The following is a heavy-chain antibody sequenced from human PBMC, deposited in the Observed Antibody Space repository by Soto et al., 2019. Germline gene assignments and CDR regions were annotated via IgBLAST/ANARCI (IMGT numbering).Heavy chain of an antibody. V-gene: IGHV5-10-1*01. D-gene: IGHD6-6*01. CDR1: GYSFTSYW. CDR2: IDPSDSYT. Sequence: GEALKISCKGSGYSFTSYWISWVRQMPGKGLEWMGRIDPSDSYTNYSPSFQGHVTISADKSISTAYLQWSSLKASDTAMYYCASQSSSSDAYGMDVWGQGNTVPVSS. CDR3: ASQSSSSDAYGMDV. J-gene: IGHJ6*02.